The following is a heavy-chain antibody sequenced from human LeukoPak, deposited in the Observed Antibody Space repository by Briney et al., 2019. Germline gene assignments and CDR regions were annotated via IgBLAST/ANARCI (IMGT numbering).Heavy chain of an antibody. V-gene: IGHV3-7*01. CDR3: ARVFTIFGVVIRLLDY. CDR1: GFTFSSYW. D-gene: IGHD3-3*01. CDR2: IKQDGSEK. Sequence: GGSPRLSCAASGFTFSSYWMSWVRQAPGKGLEWVANIKQDGSEKYYVDSVKGRFTISRDNAKNSLYLQMNSLRAEDTAVYYCARVFTIFGVVIRLLDYWGQGTLVTVSS. J-gene: IGHJ4*02.